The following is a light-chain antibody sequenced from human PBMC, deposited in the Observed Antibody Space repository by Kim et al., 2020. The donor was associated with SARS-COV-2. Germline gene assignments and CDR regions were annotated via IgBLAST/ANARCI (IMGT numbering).Light chain of an antibody. CDR1: SSDVGGYTY. V-gene: IGLV2-14*03. J-gene: IGLJ2*01. Sequence: QSALTQPASVSGSPGQSITISCTGTSSDVGGYTYVSWYQQPPGKAPKLMIYDVSNRPSGVSNRFSGSKSGNTASLTISGLQAEDEADYYCSSYTTSTSGVFGGGTQLTVL. CDR3: SSYTTSTSGV. CDR2: DVS.